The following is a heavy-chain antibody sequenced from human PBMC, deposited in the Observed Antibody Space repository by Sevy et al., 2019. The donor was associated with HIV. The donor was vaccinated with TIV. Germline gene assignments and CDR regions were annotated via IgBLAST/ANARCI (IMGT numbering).Heavy chain of an antibody. D-gene: IGHD4-17*01. Sequence: SETLSLTCTVSGDSISGGYYWGWIRQSPGKGLEWMGSIYHSGNTYYNPSLKSRVTISVDTSKNQFSLKLSSVTAADTAVYYCARDRGGDYVTQLDPWGQGTLVTVSS. CDR1: GDSISGGYY. CDR2: IYHSGNT. CDR3: ARDRGGDYVTQLDP. J-gene: IGHJ5*02. V-gene: IGHV4-38-2*02.